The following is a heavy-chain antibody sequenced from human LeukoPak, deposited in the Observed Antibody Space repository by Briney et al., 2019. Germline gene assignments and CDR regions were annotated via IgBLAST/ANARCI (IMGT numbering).Heavy chain of an antibody. CDR1: GFTFSSYA. Sequence: SGGSLRLSCAASGFTFSSYAMHWVRQAPGKGLEWVSVISYDGTNKYYADPVKGRFTISRDNSKNTLYLQMNSLRAEDTAVYYCARDLTHGRSDAFDIWGQGTLVTVSS. CDR2: ISYDGTNK. CDR3: ARDLTHGRSDAFDI. V-gene: IGHV3-30-3*01. J-gene: IGHJ3*02.